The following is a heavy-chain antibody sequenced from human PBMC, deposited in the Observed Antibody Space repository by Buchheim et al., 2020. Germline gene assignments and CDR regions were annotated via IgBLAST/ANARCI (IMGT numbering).Heavy chain of an antibody. J-gene: IGHJ6*02. CDR2: ISGSGGST. Sequence: EVQLVESGGGLVQPGGSLRLSCAASGFTFSSYAMSWVRQAPGKGLEWVSAISGSGGSTYYADSVKGRFTISRDNSKNKLDLQMNSLRAEDTAVYYCAKGSTDCGGDCYSPYYGMDVWGQGTT. D-gene: IGHD2-21*02. CDR3: AKGSTDCGGDCYSPYYGMDV. V-gene: IGHV3-23*04. CDR1: GFTFSSYA.